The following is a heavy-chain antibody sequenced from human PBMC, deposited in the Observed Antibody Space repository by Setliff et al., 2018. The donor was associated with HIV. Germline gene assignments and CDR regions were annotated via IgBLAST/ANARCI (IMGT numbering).Heavy chain of an antibody. D-gene: IGHD2-2*01. V-gene: IGHV1-69*05. CDR3: ARDFGGYCSSMSCPGLFDP. Sequence: GASVKVSCKASGGTFSSYAISWVRQAPGQGLEWMGGIIPISGTANYAQKFQGRVTITTDESTSTAYMELSGLRSEDTAVYYCARDFGGYCSSMSCPGLFDPWGQGTLVTVSS. J-gene: IGHJ5*02. CDR2: IIPISGTA. CDR1: GGTFSSYA.